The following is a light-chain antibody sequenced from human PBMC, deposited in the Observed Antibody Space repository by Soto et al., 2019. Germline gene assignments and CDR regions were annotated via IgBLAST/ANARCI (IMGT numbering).Light chain of an antibody. J-gene: IGKJ4*01. CDR2: DAS. CDR3: HQRIDWRLP. V-gene: IGKV3-11*01. CDR1: QSVSSY. Sequence: EIVLTQSPATLSLSPGERATLSCRASQSVSSYLAWYQQKPGQAPRLLIYDASNRATGIPARFSGSGCGTGFTLILSSLEPEDFARYYGHQRIDWRLPFGGGTKVESK.